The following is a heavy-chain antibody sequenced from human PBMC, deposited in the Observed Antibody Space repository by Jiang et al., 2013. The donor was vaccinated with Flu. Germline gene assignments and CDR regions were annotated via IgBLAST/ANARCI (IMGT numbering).Heavy chain of an antibody. Sequence: SGAEVKKPGTSVKVSCKASGFTFTSSAMQWVRQARGQRLEWIGWIVVGSGNTNYAQKFQERVTITRDMSTSTAYMELSSLRSEDTAVYYCAADGTSWGSGWYRNYYYGMDVWGQGTTVTVSS. CDR3: AADGTSWGSGWYRNYYYGMDV. V-gene: IGHV1-58*02. CDR1: GFTFTSSA. D-gene: IGHD6-19*01. CDR2: IVVGSGNT. J-gene: IGHJ6*02.